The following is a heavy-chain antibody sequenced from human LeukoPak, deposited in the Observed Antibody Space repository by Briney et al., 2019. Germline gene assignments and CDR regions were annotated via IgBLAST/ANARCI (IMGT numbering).Heavy chain of an antibody. CDR2: IYPGYSNT. Sequence: WEALKTSRKGSGYSFKNYLIAWVRQIPGKGLEWMGIIYPGYSNTIQTRSFQGQVTILAHKYISTLYLEWSILKASDTAKFYCARQGFVASYGVDVWGQGNTVTVSS. V-gene: IGHV5-51*01. CDR1: GYSFKNYL. CDR3: ARQGFVASYGVDV. J-gene: IGHJ6*02.